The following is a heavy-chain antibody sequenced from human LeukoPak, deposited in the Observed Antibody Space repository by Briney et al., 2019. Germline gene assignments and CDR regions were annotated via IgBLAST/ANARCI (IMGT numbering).Heavy chain of an antibody. V-gene: IGHV3-23*01. J-gene: IGHJ2*01. Sequence: QSGGSLRLSCAASGFTFSNAWMSWVRQAPGKGLEWVSAISGSGGSTYYADSVKGRFTISRDNSKNTLYLQMNSLRAEDTAVYYCAKAMPQWELLYWYFDLWGRGTLVTVSS. CDR1: GFTFSNAW. CDR3: AKAMPQWELLYWYFDL. CDR2: ISGSGGST. D-gene: IGHD1-26*01.